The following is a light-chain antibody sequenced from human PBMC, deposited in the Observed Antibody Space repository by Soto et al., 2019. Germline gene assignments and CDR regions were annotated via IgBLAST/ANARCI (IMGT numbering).Light chain of an antibody. J-gene: IGKJ1*01. Sequence: VLTHSPGTLSLSPGESATLSCRASQTVSITYLTWYQQKPGQAPRLLIYDASSRATDIPDRFSGSGSGTDFTLTISRLEPEDFAIYYCQHYGNSLWTFGQGTKVDIK. V-gene: IGKV3-20*01. CDR3: QHYGNSLWT. CDR1: QTVSITY. CDR2: DAS.